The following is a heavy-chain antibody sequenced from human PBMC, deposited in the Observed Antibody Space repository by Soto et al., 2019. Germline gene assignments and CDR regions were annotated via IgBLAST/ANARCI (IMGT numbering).Heavy chain of an antibody. CDR2: INPATGAA. V-gene: IGHV1-2*02. J-gene: IGHJ3*02. D-gene: IGHD3-3*01. CDR3: ARGGGVGVAGSAAFDM. CDR1: GYPVTAYY. Sequence: QLHLVQSGAVVKKPGASVTVSCSASGYPVTAYYMHWVRQAPGRGLEWMGGINPATGAAKYTQTLQGRGTMTRDTSTGTVFMELSGLTSEDTAVFYWARGGGVGVAGSAAFDMWGQGTLVTVSS.